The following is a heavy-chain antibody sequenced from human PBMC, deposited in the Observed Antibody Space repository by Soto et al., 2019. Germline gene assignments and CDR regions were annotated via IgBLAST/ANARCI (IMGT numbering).Heavy chain of an antibody. CDR1: GGSFSGYY. CDR3: ARGTYYDFWSGYSAHRAYFDY. CDR2: INHSGST. D-gene: IGHD3-3*01. J-gene: IGHJ4*02. V-gene: IGHV4-34*01. Sequence: SETLSLTCAAYGGSFSGYYWSWIRQPPGKGLEWIGEINHSGSTNYNPSLKSRVTISVDTSKNQFSLKLSSVTAADTAVYYCARGTYYDFWSGYSAHRAYFDYWGQGTLVTVSS.